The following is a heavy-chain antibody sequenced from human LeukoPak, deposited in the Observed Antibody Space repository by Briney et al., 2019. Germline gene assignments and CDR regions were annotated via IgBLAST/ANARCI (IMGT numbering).Heavy chain of an antibody. J-gene: IGHJ4*02. Sequence: GGSLRLSCAASGFTFSSYSMNWVRQAPGKGLEWVSSISSSSSYIYHADSVKGRFTISRDNAKNSLYLQMNSLRAEDTAVYYCARDRSSGPPDYWGQGTLVTVSS. D-gene: IGHD5-12*01. CDR3: ARDRSSGPPDY. CDR2: ISSSSSYI. CDR1: GFTFSSYS. V-gene: IGHV3-21*01.